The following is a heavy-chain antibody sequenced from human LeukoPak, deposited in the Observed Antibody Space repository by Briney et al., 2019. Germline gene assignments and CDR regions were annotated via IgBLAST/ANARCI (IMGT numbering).Heavy chain of an antibody. D-gene: IGHD3-22*01. CDR3: ARDAYYYDRSGYYRYFDY. J-gene: IGHJ4*02. CDR2: ISSSSSYI. CDR1: GFTFSTYA. V-gene: IGHV3-21*01. Sequence: TGGSLRLSCAASGFTFSTYAMSWVPQAPGKGLEWVSSISSSSSYIYYADSVKGRFTISRDNAKNSLYLQMDSLRAEDTAVYYCARDAYYYDRSGYYRYFDYWGQGTLVTVSS.